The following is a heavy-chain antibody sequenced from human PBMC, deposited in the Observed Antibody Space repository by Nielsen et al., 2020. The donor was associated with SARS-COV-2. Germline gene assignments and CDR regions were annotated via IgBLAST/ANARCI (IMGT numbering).Heavy chain of an antibody. CDR2: IYPGDSDT. D-gene: IGHD2-2*01. Sequence: GESLKISCKGYGYSFTSHWIGWVRQMPEKGMEWMGIIYPGDSDTRYSPSFQGQVTISADKSISTAYLQWSSLKASDTAMYYCARHVSLTSDIVVVPVAMPDYYGMDVWGQGTTVTVSS. J-gene: IGHJ6*02. CDR1: GYSFTSHW. CDR3: ARHVSLTSDIVVVPVAMPDYYGMDV. V-gene: IGHV5-51*01.